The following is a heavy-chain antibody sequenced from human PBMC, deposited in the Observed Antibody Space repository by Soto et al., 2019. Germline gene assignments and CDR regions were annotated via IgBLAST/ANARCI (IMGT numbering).Heavy chain of an antibody. CDR2: VYYSGGT. J-gene: IGHJ3*02. Sequence: QVQLQESGPGLVKPSETLSLTCTVAGDSLTDHYWNWFRQSPGKGLHWIGYVYYSGGTNYNPSLKSRVTMSVDTSKNQFSLNLRSVTAADTAVYYYARGNDWKSSTFDIWGQGTMLSVSS. V-gene: IGHV4-59*11. D-gene: IGHD2-21*01. CDR1: GDSLTDHY. CDR3: ARGNDWKSSTFDI.